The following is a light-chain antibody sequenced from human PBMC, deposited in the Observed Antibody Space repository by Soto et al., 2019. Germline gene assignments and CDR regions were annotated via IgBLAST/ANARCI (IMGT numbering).Light chain of an antibody. CDR1: QSVSSN. CDR3: QQYNNWPPDPGT. J-gene: IGKJ1*01. Sequence: EIVMTQSPATLSVSPGERATLSCRASQSVSSNLAWYQQKPGQAPRLLIYGASTRATGIPARFSGSGSGTEFTLTISSLQSEDFAVYYCQQYNNWPPDPGTFGQGTKVEIK. V-gene: IGKV3-15*01. CDR2: GAS.